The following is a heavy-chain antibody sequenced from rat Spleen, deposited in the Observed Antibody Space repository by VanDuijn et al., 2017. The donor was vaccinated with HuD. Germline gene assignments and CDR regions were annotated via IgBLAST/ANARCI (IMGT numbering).Heavy chain of an antibody. Sequence: QVQLKESGPGLVQPSQTLSLTCTVSGFSLTNYNVHWVRQPPGKGLEWLGVIWIDGNTGYTSFLKSRLSISRDTSRSQVFLKMNSLQTEDTATYFCARDRTGPFDYWGQGVKVTVSS. CDR2: IWIDGNT. CDR1: GFSLTNYN. D-gene: IGHD4-2*01. V-gene: IGHV2-30*01. J-gene: IGHJ2*01. CDR3: ARDRTGPFDY.